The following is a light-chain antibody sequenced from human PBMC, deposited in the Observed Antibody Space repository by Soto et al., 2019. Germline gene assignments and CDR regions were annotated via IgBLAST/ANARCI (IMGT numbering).Light chain of an antibody. J-gene: IGLJ2*01. CDR2: EGS. CDR3: CSYAGISIVV. CDR1: SSDVGSYNL. V-gene: IGLV2-23*01. Sequence: QSALTQPASVSGSPGQSITISCTGTSSDVGSYNLVSWYQQHPGKAPKLMIYEGSKRPSGVSNRFSGSKSGNTSSLTISGRQAEDEADYYCCSYAGISIVVFGGGTKLTVL.